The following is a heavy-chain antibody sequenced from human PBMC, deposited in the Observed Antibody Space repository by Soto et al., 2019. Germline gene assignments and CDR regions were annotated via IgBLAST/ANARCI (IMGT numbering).Heavy chain of an antibody. J-gene: IGHJ4*02. CDR2: IYYSGST. D-gene: IGHD1-7*01. V-gene: IGHV4-31*03. CDR1: GGSISSGGYY. CDR3: ARGLTTVLELIRFDY. Sequence: QVQLQESGPGLVKPSQTLSLTCTVSGGSISSGGYYWSWIRQHPGKGLEWIGYIYYSGSTYYNPSLKSRVTISVDTSKNQLSLKLSSVTAADTAVYYCARGLTTVLELIRFDYWGQGTLVTVSS.